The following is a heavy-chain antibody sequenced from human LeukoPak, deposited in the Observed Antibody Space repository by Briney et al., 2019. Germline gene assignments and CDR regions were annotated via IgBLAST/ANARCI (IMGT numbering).Heavy chain of an antibody. CDR3: AKDFTRFGELLSTLHY. J-gene: IGHJ4*02. D-gene: IGHD3-10*01. V-gene: IGHV3-23*01. CDR1: GFTFSSYA. CDR2: ISGSGGST. Sequence: PGGSLRLSCAASGFTFSSYAMSWVRQAPGKGLEWVSAISGSGGSTYYADSVKGRFTISRDNSKNTLYLQMNSLRAEDTAVYYCAKDFTRFGELLSTLHYWGQGTLVTVSS.